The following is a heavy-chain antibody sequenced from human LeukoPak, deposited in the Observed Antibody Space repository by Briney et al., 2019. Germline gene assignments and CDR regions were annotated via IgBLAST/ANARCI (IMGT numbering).Heavy chain of an antibody. V-gene: IGHV4-39*01. CDR2: IYYSGST. CDR1: GGSISSSSYY. J-gene: IGHJ4*02. CDR3: ARHAGSYYTYNFDY. Sequence: PSETLSLTCTVSGGSISSSSYYWGWIRQPPGKGLEWIGSIYYSGSTYYNPSLQSRVTISVDTSKNQFSLKLSSVTAADTAVYYCARHAGSYYTYNFDYWGQGTLVTVSS. D-gene: IGHD3-22*01.